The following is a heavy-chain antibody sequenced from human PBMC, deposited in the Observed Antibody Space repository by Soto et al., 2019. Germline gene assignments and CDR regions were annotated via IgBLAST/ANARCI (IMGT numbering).Heavy chain of an antibody. CDR2: MNPNSGNT. D-gene: IGHD6-6*01. CDR3: ARRSIAARVLDY. CDR1: GYTFTSYD. V-gene: IGHV1-8*01. Sequence: ASVKVSCKASGYTFTSYDINWVRQATGQGLEWMGWMNPNSGNTGYAQKFQGRVTMTRNTSISTAYMELSSLRSEDTAVYYCARRSIAARVLDYWGQGTMVTVSS. J-gene: IGHJ4*02.